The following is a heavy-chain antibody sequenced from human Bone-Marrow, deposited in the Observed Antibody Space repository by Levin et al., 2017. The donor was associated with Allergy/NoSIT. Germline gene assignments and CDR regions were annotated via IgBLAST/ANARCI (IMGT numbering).Heavy chain of an antibody. CDR3: AHRGGDSTEDAFMI. Sequence: KESGPTLVKPTQTLTLTCTFSGFSLSTSGVGVGWIRQPPGKALDWLALIYWDDDKRYSPSLESRLTITKDTSKNQVILTITNMNPVDTSTYECAHRGGDSTEDAFMIWGQGTTVTVSS. CDR1: GFSLSTSGVG. D-gene: IGHD3-16*01. J-gene: IGHJ3*02. V-gene: IGHV2-5*02. CDR2: IYWDDDK.